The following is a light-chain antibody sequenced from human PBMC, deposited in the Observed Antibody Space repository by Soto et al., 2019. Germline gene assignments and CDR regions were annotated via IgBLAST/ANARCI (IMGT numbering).Light chain of an antibody. J-gene: IGKJ1*01. Sequence: EIVLTQSPGTLSLSPGERATLSCRASQSVSSSYLAWYQQKPGQAPRLLIYGASSRATGIPDRFSGSGSGTDFTLTISRLEPEDFAVYYCHQYVSSPVTFGQGTKVEIK. CDR3: HQYVSSPVT. CDR2: GAS. V-gene: IGKV3-20*01. CDR1: QSVSSSY.